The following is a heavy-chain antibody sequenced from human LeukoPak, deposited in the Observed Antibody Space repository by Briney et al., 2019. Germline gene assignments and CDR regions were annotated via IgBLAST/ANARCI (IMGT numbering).Heavy chain of an antibody. J-gene: IGHJ4*02. CDR2: ISSSSNII. D-gene: IGHD1-20*01. CDR1: GFALSTYS. Sequence: GGSLRLSCAASGFALSTYSMNWVRQAPGKGLEWVSYISSSSNIIYYADSVKGRFTISRDNAKNSLYLQMDSLRDEDTAVYYCASYNWNDGFFDYWGQGTLVTVSS. CDR3: ASYNWNDGFFDY. V-gene: IGHV3-48*02.